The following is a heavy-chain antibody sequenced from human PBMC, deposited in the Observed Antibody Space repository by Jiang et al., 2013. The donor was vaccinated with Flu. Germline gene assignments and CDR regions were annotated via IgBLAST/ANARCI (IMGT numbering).Heavy chain of an antibody. CDR3: ANDRGSGYYEFGKFHLDY. CDR1: FSSYA. D-gene: IGHD3-3*01. CDR2: ISGSGGST. J-gene: IGHJ4*02. Sequence: FSSYAMSWVRQAPGEGGWEWVSAISGSGGSTYYADSVKGRFTISRDNSKNTLYLQMNSLRAEDTAVYYCANDRGSGYYEFGKFHLDYWGQGTLVTVSS. V-gene: IGHV3-23*01.